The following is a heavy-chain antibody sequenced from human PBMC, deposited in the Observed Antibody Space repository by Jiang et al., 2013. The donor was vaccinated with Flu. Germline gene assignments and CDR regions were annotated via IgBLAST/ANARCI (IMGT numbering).Heavy chain of an antibody. V-gene: IGHV3-30*18. J-gene: IGHJ6*02. CDR1: GFTFSSYG. CDR2: ISYDGSNK. CDR3: AKGVAVAGTDYYYGMDV. Sequence: RSLRLSCAASGFTFSSYGMHWVRQAPGKGLEWVAVISYDGSNKYYADSVKGRFTISRDNSKNTLYLQMNSLRAEDTAVYYCAKGVAVAGTDYYYGMDVWGQGTTVTVSS. D-gene: IGHD6-19*01.